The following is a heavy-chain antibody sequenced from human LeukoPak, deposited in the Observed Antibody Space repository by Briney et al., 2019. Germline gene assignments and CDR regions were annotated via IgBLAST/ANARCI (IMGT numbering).Heavy chain of an antibody. CDR2: IYYSGST. CDR3: ARQDYYDSSGQQIFDY. J-gene: IGHJ4*02. V-gene: IGHV4-39*01. D-gene: IGHD3-22*01. Sequence: SETLSLTCTFSAGSISSSSYYWGWIRQPPGKGLEWIGSIYYSGSTYYNPSLKSRVTISVDTSKNQFSLRLSSVTAADTAVYYCARQDYYDSSGQQIFDYWGQGTLVTVSS. CDR1: AGSISSSSYY.